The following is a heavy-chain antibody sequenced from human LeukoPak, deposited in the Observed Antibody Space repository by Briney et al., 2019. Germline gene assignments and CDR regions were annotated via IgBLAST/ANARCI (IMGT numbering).Heavy chain of an antibody. CDR1: GFTFSSYW. J-gene: IGHJ3*02. Sequence: GRSLRLSCAASGFTFSSYWMHWVRQVSGKGLVWVARINDDGSTTSYADSVKGRFTISRDNAKNTLYLQMNSLRGEDTAVYYCVRGASRGSVSEPLVAFDMWGQGTMVTVSS. CDR2: INDDGSTT. D-gene: IGHD3-16*01. CDR3: VRGASRGSVSEPLVAFDM. V-gene: IGHV3-74*01.